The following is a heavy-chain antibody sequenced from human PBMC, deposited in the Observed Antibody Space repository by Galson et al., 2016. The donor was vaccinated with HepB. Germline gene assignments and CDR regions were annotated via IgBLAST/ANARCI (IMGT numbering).Heavy chain of an antibody. J-gene: IGHJ5*02. CDR1: GFAVNSDY. V-gene: IGHV3-53*01. CDR2: IYSGGRT. D-gene: IGHD2-21*02. CDR3: ARGPTVTFYGGPTWFDP. Sequence: SLRLSCAVSGFAVNSDYMNWIRQAPGKGLEWISVIYSGGRTTYGDSVKGRFTISRDRSKNTLSLQMNSLGAEDTAVYYCARGPTVTFYGGPTWFDPWGQGTLVTASS.